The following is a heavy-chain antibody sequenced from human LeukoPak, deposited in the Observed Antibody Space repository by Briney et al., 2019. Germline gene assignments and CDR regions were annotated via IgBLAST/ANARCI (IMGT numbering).Heavy chain of an antibody. CDR1: GFTFSSYD. CDR3: ARETPIAAAGVYYYYGMDV. D-gene: IGHD6-13*01. Sequence: GGSLRLSCAASGFTFSSYDMHWVRQATGKGLEWVSAIGTAGDTYYPGSVKGRFTISRENAKNSLYLQMNSLRAEDTAVYYCARETPIAAAGVYYYYGMDVWGQGTTVTVSS. CDR2: IGTAGDT. J-gene: IGHJ6*02. V-gene: IGHV3-13*01.